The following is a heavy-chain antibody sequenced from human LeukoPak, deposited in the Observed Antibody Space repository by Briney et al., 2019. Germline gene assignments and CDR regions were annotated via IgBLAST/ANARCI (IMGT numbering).Heavy chain of an antibody. V-gene: IGHV3-9*01. D-gene: IGHD3-22*01. CDR2: ITWNSGSI. CDR1: GFTFDDYA. CDR3: ASSGWGLNYFDN. J-gene: IGHJ4*02. Sequence: GGSLRLSCAASGFTFDDYAMHWVRQAPGKGLEWVSGITWNSGSITYTDSVKGRFTISRDNAKNSLYLQMNSLRAEDTALYYCASSGWGLNYFDNWGQGTLATVSS.